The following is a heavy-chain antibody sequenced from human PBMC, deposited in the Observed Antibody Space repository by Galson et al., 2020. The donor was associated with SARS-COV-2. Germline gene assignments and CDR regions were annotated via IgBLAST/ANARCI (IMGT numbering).Heavy chain of an antibody. J-gene: IGHJ4*02. D-gene: IGHD2-2*01. Sequence: GSLRLSCAASGFTFSSYAMHWVRQAPGKGLEWVAVISYDGSNKYYADSVKGRFTISRDNSKNTLYLQMNSLRAEDTAVYYCARDWDIVVVPAAMVFDYWGQGTLVTVSS. CDR1: GFTFSSYA. CDR2: ISYDGSNK. V-gene: IGHV3-30*04. CDR3: ARDWDIVVVPAAMVFDY.